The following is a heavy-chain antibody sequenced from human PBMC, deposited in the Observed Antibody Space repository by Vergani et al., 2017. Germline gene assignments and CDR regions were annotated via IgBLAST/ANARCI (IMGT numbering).Heavy chain of an antibody. J-gene: IGHJ6*02. CDR3: ATPQTVTTGGMEV. CDR2: VDPEDGET. Sequence: EVQLVQSGAEVKKPGATMQISCKVSGYTFTDHYMHWVNQAPGQGLEWMGLVDPEDGETIYEEKFKGRVTIAADTSTDIAQLELSSLRSEDTAVYYCATPQTVTTGGMEVWGQGTTVIVSS. CDR1: GYTFTDHY. V-gene: IGHV1-69-2*01. D-gene: IGHD4-17*01.